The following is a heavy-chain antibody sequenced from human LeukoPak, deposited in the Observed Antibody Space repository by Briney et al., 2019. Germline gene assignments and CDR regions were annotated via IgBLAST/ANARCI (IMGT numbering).Heavy chain of an antibody. Sequence: SETPSLTCTVSGGSINSYYWSWIRQPPGKGLEWIGYVSDTGSTNYNPSLKSRVTISVDTSKNQFYLKLTPVTAADTAVYYCARTTTTFDDWGHGTLVTVSS. CDR3: ARTTTTFDD. CDR2: VSDTGST. V-gene: IGHV4-59*01. D-gene: IGHD4-11*01. CDR1: GGSINSYY. J-gene: IGHJ4*01.